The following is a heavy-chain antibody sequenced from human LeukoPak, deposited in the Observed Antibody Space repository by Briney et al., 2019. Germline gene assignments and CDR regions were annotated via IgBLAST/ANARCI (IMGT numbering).Heavy chain of an antibody. CDR3: AMDNWNYVN. J-gene: IGHJ4*02. CDR2: MYHRGST. V-gene: IGHV4-38-2*01. CDR1: GHSISSGYY. Sequence: SETLSLTCSVSGHSISSGYYWGWIRQPPGKGLEWIGTMYHRGSTYYNPSLKSRVTMSGDTSKNHFSLKLSSVTAADTAVYYCAMDNWNYVNWGQGSLVTVSS. D-gene: IGHD1-7*01.